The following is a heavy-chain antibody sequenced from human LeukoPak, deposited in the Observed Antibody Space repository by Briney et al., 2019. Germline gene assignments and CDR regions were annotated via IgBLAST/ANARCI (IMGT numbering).Heavy chain of an antibody. J-gene: IGHJ6*03. CDR3: ARVTLPVGYPGYYYYMDV. CDR2: TSSSSSTI. CDR1: GFIFSDHW. V-gene: IGHV3-48*01. D-gene: IGHD6-25*01. Sequence: GGSLRLSCAVSGFIFSDHWMNWVRQAPGKGLEWVSYTSSSSSTIYYADSVKGRFTISRDNAMNSLYLQMNSLRAEDTAVYYCARVTLPVGYPGYYYYMDVWGKGTTVTVSS.